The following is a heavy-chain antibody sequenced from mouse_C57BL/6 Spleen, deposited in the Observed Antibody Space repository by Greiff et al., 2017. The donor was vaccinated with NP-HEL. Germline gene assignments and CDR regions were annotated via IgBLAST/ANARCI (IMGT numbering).Heavy chain of an antibody. CDR2: IDPSDSYT. D-gene: IGHD4-1*01. V-gene: IGHV1-69*01. Sequence: QVQLQQSGAELVMPGASVKLSCKASGYTFTSYWLHWVTQRPGQGLAWIGEIDPSDSYTNYNQKFKGKSTLTVDKSSSTAYMQLSSLTSEDSAVYYCARRGNWDGDYWGQGTTLTVSS. CDR1: GYTFTSYW. CDR3: ARRGNWDGDY. J-gene: IGHJ2*01.